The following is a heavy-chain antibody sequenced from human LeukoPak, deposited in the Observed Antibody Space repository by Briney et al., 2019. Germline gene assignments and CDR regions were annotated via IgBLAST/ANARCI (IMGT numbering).Heavy chain of an antibody. Sequence: ASVKVSCKASGYTFTGYYMHWVRQAPGQGLEWMGRINPNSGGTNYAQKFQGGVTMTRDTSISTAYMELSRLRSDDTAVYYCAREMGYCSGGSCYSGMDVWGQGTTVTVSS. V-gene: IGHV1-2*06. J-gene: IGHJ6*02. D-gene: IGHD2-15*01. CDR2: INPNSGGT. CDR3: AREMGYCSGGSCYSGMDV. CDR1: GYTFTGYY.